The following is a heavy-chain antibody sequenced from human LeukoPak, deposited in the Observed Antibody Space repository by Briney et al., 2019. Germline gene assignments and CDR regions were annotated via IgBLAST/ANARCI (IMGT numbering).Heavy chain of an antibody. J-gene: IGHJ6*02. D-gene: IGHD2-2*01. CDR1: GGSISSYY. CDR2: IYYSGST. V-gene: IGHV4-59*12. CDR3: ARCSSTYYYGMDV. Sequence: PSETLSLTCTVSGGSISSYYWSWIRQPPGKGLEWIGYIYYSGSTYYNPSLKSRVTISVDTSKNQFSLKLSSVTAADTAVYYCARCSSTYYYGMDVWGQGTTVTVSS.